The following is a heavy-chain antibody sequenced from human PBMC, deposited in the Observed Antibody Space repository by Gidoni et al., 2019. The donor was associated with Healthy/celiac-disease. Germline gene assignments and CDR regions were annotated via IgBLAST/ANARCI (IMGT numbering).Heavy chain of an antibody. V-gene: IGHV1-69*01. D-gene: IGHD5-18*01. J-gene: IGHJ4*02. CDR1: GGLFSSYA. CDR2: IIPIFGTA. Sequence: QVQLVQSGAEVKKPGSSVKVSCKASGGLFSSYAISWVRQAPGQGLEWMGGIIPIFGTANYAQKFQGRVTITADESTSTAYMELSSLRSEDTAVYYCARGEDTAMAPFQVSCDYWGQGTLVTVSS. CDR3: ARGEDTAMAPFQVSCDY.